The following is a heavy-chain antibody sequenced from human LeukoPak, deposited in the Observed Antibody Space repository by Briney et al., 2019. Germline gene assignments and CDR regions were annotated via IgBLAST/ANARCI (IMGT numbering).Heavy chain of an antibody. CDR3: ARGVSGTGPDI. CDR1: GFTFSSYW. Sequence: GGSLRLSCAASGFTFSSYWMHWVRQAPGKGLVWVSRIKTDGSSTDYADSVKGRFTISRDNAKNTTYLQMNSLRAEDTAVYYCARGVSGTGPDIWGLGTMVTVSS. CDR2: IKTDGSST. D-gene: IGHD5/OR15-5a*01. J-gene: IGHJ3*02. V-gene: IGHV3-74*01.